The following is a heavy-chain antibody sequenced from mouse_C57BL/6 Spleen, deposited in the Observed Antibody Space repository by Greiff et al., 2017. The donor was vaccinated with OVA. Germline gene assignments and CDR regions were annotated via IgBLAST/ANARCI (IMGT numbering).Heavy chain of an antibody. V-gene: IGHV1-18*01. CDR1: GYTFTDYN. Sequence: EVQLQQSGPELVKPGASVKIPCKASGYTFTDYNMDWVKQSHGQSLEWIGDINPNTGGTIYNQKFKGKATLTGDKSSSTAYMELRSLTSEDSPVYYGARSDYSNLYYFDDWGQGTTLTVSS. CDR2: INPNTGGT. J-gene: IGHJ2*01. D-gene: IGHD2-5*01. CDR3: ARSDYSNLYYFDD.